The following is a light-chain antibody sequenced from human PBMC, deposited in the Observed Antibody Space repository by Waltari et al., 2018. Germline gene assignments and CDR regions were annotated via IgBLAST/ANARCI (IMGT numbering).Light chain of an antibody. V-gene: IGLV2-14*03. J-gene: IGLJ2*01. CDR1: RSAIGDYNY. CDR2: DVT. CDR3: SSYRSTISVV. Sequence: QSALTQPASVSGSPGQSITISCPGTRSAIGDYNYVSWYQQHPGKAPNLIIFDVTNRPSGVSDRFSGSKSGNTASLTISALQAEDEGDYYCSSYRSTISVVFGGGTKVTVL.